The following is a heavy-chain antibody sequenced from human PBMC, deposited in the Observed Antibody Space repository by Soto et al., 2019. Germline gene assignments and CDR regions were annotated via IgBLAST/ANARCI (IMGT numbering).Heavy chain of an antibody. V-gene: IGHV4-59*01. D-gene: IGHD3-9*01. J-gene: IGHJ6*03. CDR1: GGSISSYY. CDR2: IYYSGST. Sequence: SETLSLTCTVSGGSISSYYWSWIRQPPGKGLEWIGYIYYSGSTNYNPSLKSRVTISVDTSKNQFSLKLSSVTAADTAVYYCARVEGYYDILTGSEDYYYYYMDVWGKGTTVTVSS. CDR3: ARVEGYYDILTGSEDYYYYYMDV.